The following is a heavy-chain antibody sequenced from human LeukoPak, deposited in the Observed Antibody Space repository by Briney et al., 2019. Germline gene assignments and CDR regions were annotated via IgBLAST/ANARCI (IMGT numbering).Heavy chain of an antibody. J-gene: IGHJ5*02. CDR1: GYPFTNSW. V-gene: IGHV5-51*01. Sequence: GEPLQISSKGFGYPFTNSWIAWVRQMPGKGLERMGIIYPGDSDTRYSPSFRGQVAISADKSISTAYLQWNSLKAADTAMYYCARHLAAGTNCFDPWGQGTLVTVSS. D-gene: IGHD6-13*01. CDR2: IYPGDSDT. CDR3: ARHLAAGTNCFDP.